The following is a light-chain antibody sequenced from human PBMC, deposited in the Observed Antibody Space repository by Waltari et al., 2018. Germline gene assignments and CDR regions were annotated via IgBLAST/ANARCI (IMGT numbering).Light chain of an antibody. Sequence: QSALTQPASVSGSPGQSITISCTGTGSNVGSYDLVSWYQQHPGKAPKLIMYKVPERTSGISDRFYGSKSGNTAYLTISGRQAEDEAQYFCCSYAGSSTFVLFGGGTKLTVL. CDR1: GSNVGSYDL. CDR2: KVP. J-gene: IGLJ2*01. V-gene: IGLV2-23*02. CDR3: CSYAGSSTFVL.